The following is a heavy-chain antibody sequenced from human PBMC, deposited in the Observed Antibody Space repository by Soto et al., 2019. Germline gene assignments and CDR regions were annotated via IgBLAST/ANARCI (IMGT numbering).Heavy chain of an antibody. Sequence: GGSLRLSSGASGFTFSNYGMTWVRQAPGKGLEWVSTISGSGDRAFYADPVKGRFTISRDNSKNTLYLQMNSLSAEDTAMYYCAKEMIASTLADFFDYWGQGILVTVSS. D-gene: IGHD2-21*01. CDR2: ISGSGDRA. CDR1: GFTFSNYG. CDR3: AKEMIASTLADFFDY. J-gene: IGHJ4*02. V-gene: IGHV3-23*01.